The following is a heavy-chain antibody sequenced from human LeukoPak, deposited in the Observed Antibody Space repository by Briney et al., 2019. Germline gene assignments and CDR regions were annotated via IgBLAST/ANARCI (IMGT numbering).Heavy chain of an antibody. CDR1: SEFFSGYY. Sequence: SETLSLTCGVSSEFFSGYYWGWIRQPPGKGLEWIGDINDSGTTKYNPTLKSRVTISIDSSKRQFSLKVKSVTAADTAVYYCARLPLGAFGEVLNFDYWGQGTPVTVSS. CDR3: ARLPLGAFGEVLNFDY. D-gene: IGHD3-10*01. CDR2: INDSGTT. J-gene: IGHJ4*02. V-gene: IGHV4-34*01.